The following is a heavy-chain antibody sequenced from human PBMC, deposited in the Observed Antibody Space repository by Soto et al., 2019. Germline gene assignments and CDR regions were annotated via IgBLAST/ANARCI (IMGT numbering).Heavy chain of an antibody. CDR3: VRDRGTGILWVGDHYYYGMDV. J-gene: IGHJ6*02. V-gene: IGHV1-18*01. CDR1: GYTFTSYR. Sequence: QVQLVQSGAEVKKPGASVKVSCKASGYTFTSYRIRWVRQAPGQGLEWMGWSSAYNGNTNYAQKLQGRVTITTDTSTSTAYIELRSLRSDDTAVYYCVRDRGTGILWVGDHYYYGMDVWGQGTTVTVSS. D-gene: IGHD3-10*01. CDR2: SSAYNGNT.